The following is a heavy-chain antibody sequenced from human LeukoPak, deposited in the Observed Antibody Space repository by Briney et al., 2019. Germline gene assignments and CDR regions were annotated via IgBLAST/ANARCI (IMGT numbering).Heavy chain of an antibody. CDR3: ARDPEPEGYSYGYTVDY. CDR2: IIPILGIA. J-gene: IGHJ4*02. D-gene: IGHD5-18*01. CDR1: GGTFSSYA. Sequence: ASVKVSCKASGGTFSSYAVSWVRQAPGQGLEWMGRIIPILGIANYAQKFQGRVTITADKSTSTAYMELSSLRSEDTAVYYCARDPEPEGYSYGYTVDYWGQGTLVTVSS. V-gene: IGHV1-69*04.